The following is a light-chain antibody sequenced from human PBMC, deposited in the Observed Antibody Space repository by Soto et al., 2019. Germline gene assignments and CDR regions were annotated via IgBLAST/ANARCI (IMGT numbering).Light chain of an antibody. CDR2: AAS. CDR3: QQSFIAPWT. Sequence: DIVVTQSPLSLPVTPGEPASISCRSSQSLLHRNGDNYLDWYLQKPGQSPQLLIFAASSLLSGVPSRFSGSGSGTDFTLTITSLQAEDSATYYCQQSFIAPWTFGQGTKVEIK. CDR1: QSLLHRNGDNY. V-gene: IGKV2-28*01. J-gene: IGKJ1*01.